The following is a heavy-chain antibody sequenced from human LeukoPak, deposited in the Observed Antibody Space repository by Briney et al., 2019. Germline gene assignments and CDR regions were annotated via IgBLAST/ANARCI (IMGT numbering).Heavy chain of an antibody. Sequence: GGSLRLSCAASRFTFSSYAMSWVRQAPGKGLEWVSAISGSGGSTYYADSVKGRFTISRYNSKNTLYLQMNSLRAEDTAVYYCARDLPSGWYYFDYWGQGTLVTVSS. V-gene: IGHV3-23*01. CDR2: ISGSGGST. CDR3: ARDLPSGWYYFDY. J-gene: IGHJ4*02. D-gene: IGHD6-19*01. CDR1: RFTFSSYA.